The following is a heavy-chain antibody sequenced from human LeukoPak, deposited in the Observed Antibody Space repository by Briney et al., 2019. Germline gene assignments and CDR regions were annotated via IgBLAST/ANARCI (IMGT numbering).Heavy chain of an antibody. V-gene: IGHV1-2*02. CDR2: INPNSGGT. D-gene: IGHD6-6*01. J-gene: IGHJ4*02. CDR1: GYTFTGYY. Sequence: ASVKVSCKASGYTFTGYYMHWVRHAPGQGLEWMGWINPNSGGTNYAQKFQGRVTMTRDTSISTAYMELSRLRSDDTAVYYCARSRLRSIAARPTTLYLYWGQGTLVTVSS. CDR3: ARSRLRSIAARPTTLYLY.